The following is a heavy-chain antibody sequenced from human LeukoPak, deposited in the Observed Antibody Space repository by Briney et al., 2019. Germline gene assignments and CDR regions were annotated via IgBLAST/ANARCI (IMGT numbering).Heavy chain of an antibody. V-gene: IGHV3-21*04. CDR3: ARDPRSSGWPSGY. Sequence: GGSLRLSCAASGFTFSSYSMNWVRQAPGKGLEWVSSISSSSSYIYYADSVKGRFTISRDNAKNSLYLQMNSLRAEDTAVYYCARDPRSSGWPSGYWGQGTLVTVSS. CDR2: ISSSSSYI. J-gene: IGHJ4*02. CDR1: GFTFSSYS. D-gene: IGHD6-25*01.